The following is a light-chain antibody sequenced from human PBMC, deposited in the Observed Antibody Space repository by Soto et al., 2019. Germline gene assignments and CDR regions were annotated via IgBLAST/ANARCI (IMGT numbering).Light chain of an antibody. CDR1: QSISSW. CDR2: KAS. J-gene: IGKJ1*01. CDR3: QQYNIYPRT. V-gene: IGKV1-5*03. Sequence: EIRITQCPSPLFATVRDRVTITCRASQSISSWLAWYQQKPGKAPNLLIYKASSLESGVPSRFSGSGSGTEFTLTIISLQPDDFATYYCQQYNIYPRTFGQGTKVDIK.